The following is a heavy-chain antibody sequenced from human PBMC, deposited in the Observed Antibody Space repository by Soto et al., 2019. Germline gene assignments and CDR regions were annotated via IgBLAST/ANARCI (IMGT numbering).Heavy chain of an antibody. CDR3: AKTGPYYDFWSGYSNYYYGMDV. J-gene: IGHJ6*02. D-gene: IGHD3-3*01. V-gene: IGHV3-23*01. CDR1: GFTFSSYA. Sequence: SLRLSCAASGFTFSSYAMSWVRQAPGKGLEWVSAISGSGGSTYYADSVKGRFTISRDNSKNTLYLQMNSLRAEDTAVYYCAKTGPYYDFWSGYSNYYYGMDVWGQGTTVTVSS. CDR2: ISGSGGST.